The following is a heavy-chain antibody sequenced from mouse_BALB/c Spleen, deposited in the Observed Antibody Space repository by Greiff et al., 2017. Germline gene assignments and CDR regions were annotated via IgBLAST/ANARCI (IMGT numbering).Heavy chain of an antibody. D-gene: IGHD2-14*01. V-gene: IGHV5-4*02. CDR1: GFTFSDYY. J-gene: IGHJ4*01. CDR3: ARAYYRYDEGYYAMDY. Sequence: EVKLMESGGGLVKPGGSLKLSCAASGFTFSDYYMYWVRQTPEKRLEWVATISDGGSYTYYPDSVKGRFTISRDNAKNNLYLQMSSLKSEDTAMYYCARAYYRYDEGYYAMDYWGQGTSVTVSS. CDR2: ISDGGSYT.